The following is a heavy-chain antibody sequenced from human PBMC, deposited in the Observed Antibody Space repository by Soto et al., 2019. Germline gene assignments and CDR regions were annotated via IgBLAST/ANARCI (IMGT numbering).Heavy chain of an antibody. CDR2: ISSSSSDI. V-gene: IGHV3-21*01. CDR1: GFTFSSYS. Sequence: EVQLVESGGGLVKPGGSLRLSCAASGFTFSSYSMNWVRQAPGKGLEWVSSISSSSSDIYYADSVKGRFTISRDNAKTSLYMQRNSLRAEDTAVYYCARVRVVPAANYYYYYMDVWGKGTTVTVSS. CDR3: ARVRVVPAANYYYYYMDV. J-gene: IGHJ6*03. D-gene: IGHD2-2*01.